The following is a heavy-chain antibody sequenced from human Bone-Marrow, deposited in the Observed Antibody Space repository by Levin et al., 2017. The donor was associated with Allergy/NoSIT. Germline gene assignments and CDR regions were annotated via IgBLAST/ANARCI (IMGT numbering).Heavy chain of an antibody. CDR1: GFTFSTYA. CDR2: ISGSGGST. J-gene: IGHJ4*02. CDR3: AKERAYNDYFGS. D-gene: IGHD1-14*01. V-gene: IGHV3-23*01. Sequence: GGSLRLSCAASGFTFSTYAMSWVRQAPGKGLKWVSEISGSGGSTHFADSVKGRFTISRDNSRNTLYLQMNSLRAEDTAVYYCAKERAYNDYFGSWVQETLVTVSS.